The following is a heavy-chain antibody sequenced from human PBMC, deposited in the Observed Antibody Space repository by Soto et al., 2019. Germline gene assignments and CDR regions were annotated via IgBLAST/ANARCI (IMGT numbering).Heavy chain of an antibody. CDR2: ISSSSSYI. J-gene: IGHJ6*02. CDR1: GFTFSSYS. V-gene: IGHV3-21*01. D-gene: IGHD6-25*01. CDR3: ARMGSQRYYYYGMDV. Sequence: EVQLVESGGGLVKPGGSLRLSCAASGFTFSSYSMNWVSQAPGKGLEWVSSISSSSSYIYYADSVKGRFTISRDNAKNSLYLQMNSLRAEDTAVYYCARMGSQRYYYYGMDVWGQGNTVTVSS.